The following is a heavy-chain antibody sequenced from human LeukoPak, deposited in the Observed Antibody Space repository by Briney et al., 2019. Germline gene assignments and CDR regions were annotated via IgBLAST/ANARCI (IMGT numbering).Heavy chain of an antibody. CDR1: GDSISLYY. V-gene: IGHV4-59*01. D-gene: IGHD6-19*01. J-gene: IGHJ1*01. Sequence: PSETLSLTCTVSGDSISLYYWSWIRQPPGKGLEWIGYIYYSGSTNYNPSLKSRVTISVDTSKNQFSPKLSSVTAADTAVYYCARGGWYPESFQHWGRGALVTVSS. CDR3: ARGGWYPESFQH. CDR2: IYYSGST.